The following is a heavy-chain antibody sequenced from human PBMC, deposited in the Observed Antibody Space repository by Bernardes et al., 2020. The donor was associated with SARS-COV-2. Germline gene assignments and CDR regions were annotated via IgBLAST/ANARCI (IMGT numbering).Heavy chain of an antibody. V-gene: IGHV1-3*01. CDR2: INAGNGNT. CDR1: GYTFTSYA. Sequence: ASVKVSCKASGYTFTSYAMHWVRQAPGQRLEWMGWINAGNGNTKYSQKFQGRVTITRDTSAITAYMELSSLRAEDTAVYYCAREDGGYNWFDPWGQGTLVTVSS. D-gene: IGHD3-10*01. CDR3: AREDGGYNWFDP. J-gene: IGHJ5*02.